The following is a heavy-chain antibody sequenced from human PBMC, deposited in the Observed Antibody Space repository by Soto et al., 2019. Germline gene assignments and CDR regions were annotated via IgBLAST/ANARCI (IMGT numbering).Heavy chain of an antibody. D-gene: IGHD3-22*01. CDR1: GGSISSGDSY. CDR2: IYCSGST. Sequence: QVQLQESGPGLVKPSQTLSLTCTVSGGSISSGDSYWSWIRQPPGRGLEWIGYIYCSGSTYYTPSLKSRVTISVDTSKNQFSLKLSSVTAADTALYYCARAAKTYYYDSSGYYYTFDIWGQGTLFTVSS. V-gene: IGHV4-30-4*01. CDR3: ARAAKTYYYDSSGYYYTFDI. J-gene: IGHJ3*02.